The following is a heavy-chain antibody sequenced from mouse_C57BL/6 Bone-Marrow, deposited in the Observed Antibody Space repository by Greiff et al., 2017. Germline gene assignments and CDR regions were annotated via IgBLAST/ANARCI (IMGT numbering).Heavy chain of an antibody. Sequence: EVQLQQSGPGLVKPSQSLSLTCSVTGYSITSGYYWNWIRQFPGNKLEWMGYISYDGSNNYNPSLKNRISITRDTSKNQFFLKLNSVTTEDTATYYCAREGRYYYAMDYWGQGTSVTVSS. V-gene: IGHV3-6*01. CDR3: AREGRYYYAMDY. CDR1: GYSITSGYY. CDR2: ISYDGSN. J-gene: IGHJ4*01.